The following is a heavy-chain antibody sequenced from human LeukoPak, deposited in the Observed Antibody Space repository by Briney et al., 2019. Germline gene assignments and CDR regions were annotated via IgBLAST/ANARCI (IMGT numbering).Heavy chain of an antibody. CDR2: IHHNGSA. D-gene: IGHD3-16*01. CDR3: ARSHVVWGRIPIDY. V-gene: IGHV4-34*01. Sequence: SETLCLTCAVYGGSFSGYYWSWIRQPPGKGLEWIGEIHHNGSANYNASLKSRVTITVDTSKNQFSLTLSSVTAADRAVYYCARSHVVWGRIPIDYCGQGTLVTVSS. J-gene: IGHJ4*02. CDR1: GGSFSGYY.